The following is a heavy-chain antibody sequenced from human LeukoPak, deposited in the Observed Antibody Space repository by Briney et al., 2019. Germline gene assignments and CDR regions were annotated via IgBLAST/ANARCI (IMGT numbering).Heavy chain of an antibody. D-gene: IGHD6-19*01. CDR2: IYYSGST. CDR1: GGSISSYY. CDR3: ARDYSAAGLMGPRGYYYYMDV. J-gene: IGHJ6*03. Sequence: SETLSLTCTVSGGSISSYYWSWIRQPPGKGLEWIGYIYYSGSTNYNPSLKSRVTISVDTSKNQFSLKLSSVTAADTAVYYCARDYSAAGLMGPRGYYYYMDVWGKGTTVTASS. V-gene: IGHV4-59*01.